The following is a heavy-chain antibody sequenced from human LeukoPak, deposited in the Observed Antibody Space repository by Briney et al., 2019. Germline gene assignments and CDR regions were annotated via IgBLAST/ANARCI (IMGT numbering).Heavy chain of an antibody. CDR2: IRYDGSNK. CDR3: AKERGSSWGTMDY. Sequence: PGGSLRLSCAASGFTFSSYGMHWVRQAPGKGLEWVAFIRYDGSNKYYADSVKGRFTISRDNSKNTLYLQMNSLRAEDTAVYYCAKERGSSWGTMDYWSQGTLVTVSS. J-gene: IGHJ4*02. D-gene: IGHD6-13*01. V-gene: IGHV3-30*02. CDR1: GFTFSSYG.